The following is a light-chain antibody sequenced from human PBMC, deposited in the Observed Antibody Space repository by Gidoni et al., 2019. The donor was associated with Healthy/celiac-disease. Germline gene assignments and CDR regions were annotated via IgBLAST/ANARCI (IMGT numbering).Light chain of an antibody. CDR3: QQRSNWHPFT. V-gene: IGKV3D-11*01. J-gene: IGKJ3*01. CDR1: QGVSSY. Sequence: IVLTQSPATLSLSPGERATLSCRASQGVSSYLAWYQQKPGQAPRLLIYDASNRATGIPARFSGSGPGTDFTLTISSLEPEDFAVYYCQQRSNWHPFTFGPGTKVDIK. CDR2: DAS.